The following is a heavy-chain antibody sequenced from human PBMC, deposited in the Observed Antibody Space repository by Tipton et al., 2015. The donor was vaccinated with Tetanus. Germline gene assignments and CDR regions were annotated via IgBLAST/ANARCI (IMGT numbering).Heavy chain of an antibody. CDR2: IWYDGSNK. CDR3: ARDWGIAVAAGPIDY. V-gene: IGHV3-33*01. J-gene: IGHJ4*02. Sequence: SLRLSCAASGFTFSSYGMHWVRQAPGKGLEWVAVIWYDGSNKYYADSVKGRFTISRDNSKNTLYLQMNSLRAEDTAVYYCARDWGIAVAAGPIDYWGQGTLVTVSS. CDR1: GFTFSSYG. D-gene: IGHD6-19*01.